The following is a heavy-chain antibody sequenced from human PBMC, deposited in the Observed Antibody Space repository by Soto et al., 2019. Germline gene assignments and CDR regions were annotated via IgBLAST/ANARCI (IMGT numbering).Heavy chain of an antibody. D-gene: IGHD2-15*01. CDR3: ARRGGGVPELYFDY. Sequence: QVQLQESGPGLVKPSQTLSLTCTVSGGSISSGDYYWSWIRQPPGKGLEWLGYIHYGGSTYYTPSLKSRVTTSVDTSKNQFSLKLSSVTAADTAVYYCARRGGGVPELYFDYWGQGTLVTVSS. CDR1: GGSISSGDYY. V-gene: IGHV4-30-4*01. J-gene: IGHJ4*02. CDR2: IHYGGST.